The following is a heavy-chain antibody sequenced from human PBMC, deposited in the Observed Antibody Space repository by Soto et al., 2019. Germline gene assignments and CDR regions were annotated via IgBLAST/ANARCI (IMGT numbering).Heavy chain of an antibody. Sequence: ASVKVSCKASGGTFSSYAISWVRQAPGQGLEWMGGIIPIFGTANYAQKFQGRVTITADESTSTAYMELSSLRSEDTAVYYCARDFPYPYCIGGSCYSDGMDVWGQGTTVTVSS. CDR2: IIPIFGTA. V-gene: IGHV1-69*13. CDR1: GGTFSSYA. J-gene: IGHJ6*02. D-gene: IGHD2-15*01. CDR3: ARDFPYPYCIGGSCYSDGMDV.